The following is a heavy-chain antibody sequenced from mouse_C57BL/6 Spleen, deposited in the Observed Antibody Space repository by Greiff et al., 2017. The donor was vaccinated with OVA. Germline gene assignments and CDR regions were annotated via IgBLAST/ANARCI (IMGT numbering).Heavy chain of an antibody. CDR1: GYTFTDYE. V-gene: IGHV1-15*01. D-gene: IGHD1-1*01. J-gene: IGHJ4*01. CDR3: TRWHYGYAMDD. Sequence: VQLQQSGAELVRPGASVTLSCKASGYTFTDYEMHWVKQTPVHGLEWIGAIDPETGGTAYNQKFKGKAILTADTSSSTAYLELRSLTSEDSAVYYCTRWHYGYAMDDWGQGTSVTVAS. CDR2: IDPETGGT.